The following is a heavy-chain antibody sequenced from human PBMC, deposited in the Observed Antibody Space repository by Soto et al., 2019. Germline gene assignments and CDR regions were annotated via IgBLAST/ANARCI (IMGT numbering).Heavy chain of an antibody. Sequence: QVQLVQSGAEVKKPGSSVKVSCRASGGSFKSHTISWVRQAPGQGLEWMGGIMPMFGVTNYARKFQGRLTMTANESTTTAYMEVSSLTSEDTAVYYCAGDGVTASMSMPWMGYHYYGLDVWGQGTTVIVSS. CDR2: IMPMFGVT. CDR1: GGSFKSHT. CDR3: AGDGVTASMSMPWMGYHYYGLDV. J-gene: IGHJ6*02. V-gene: IGHV1-69*12. D-gene: IGHD2-8*01.